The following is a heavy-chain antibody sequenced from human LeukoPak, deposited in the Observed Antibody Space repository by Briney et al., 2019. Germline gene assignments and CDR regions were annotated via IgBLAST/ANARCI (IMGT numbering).Heavy chain of an antibody. D-gene: IGHD2-2*01. J-gene: IGHJ2*01. Sequence: GGSLRLSCAASGFTFSSYAMSWVRQAPGKGLEWVSAISGGGGSTYYADSVKGRFTISRDNSKNTLYLQMNSLRAEDTAVYYCAKSDRFRVHCSSTSCYGWYFDLWGRGTLVTVSS. CDR3: AKSDRFRVHCSSTSCYGWYFDL. V-gene: IGHV3-23*01. CDR2: ISGGGGST. CDR1: GFTFSSYA.